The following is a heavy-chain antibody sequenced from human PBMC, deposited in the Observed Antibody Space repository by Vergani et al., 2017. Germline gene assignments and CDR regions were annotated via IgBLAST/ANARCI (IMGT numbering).Heavy chain of an antibody. CDR3: ANADAFCGSSKCHRDAIDMFDI. CDR2: IHYSGRT. V-gene: IGHV4-30-4*08. J-gene: IGHJ3*02. CDR1: GVSISINRYY. Sequence: QMQLQESGPGLVKPSETLSLTCSVSGVSISINRYYWNWFRQSPEKGLEWIGYIHYSGRTYYNPSLKSRTTLSIDTSKNQFSLDLRSVTAADTAVYHCANADAFCGSSKCHRDAIDMFDIWGRGTMVTVSS. D-gene: IGHD2-2*01.